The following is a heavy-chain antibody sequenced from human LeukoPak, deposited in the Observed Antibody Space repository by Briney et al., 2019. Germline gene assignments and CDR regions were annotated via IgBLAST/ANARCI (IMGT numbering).Heavy chain of an antibody. CDR3: ARARRSYSSGWYGKENWFDP. V-gene: IGHV1-2*02. D-gene: IGHD6-19*01. CDR2: INPNSGGT. Sequence: ASVKVSCKASGYTFTGYYMHWVRQAPGQGLEWMGWINPNSGGTNYAQKFQGRVTMTRDTSISTAYMELSRLRSDDTAVYYCARARRSYSSGWYGKENWFDPWGQGTLVTVSS. J-gene: IGHJ5*02. CDR1: GYTFTGYY.